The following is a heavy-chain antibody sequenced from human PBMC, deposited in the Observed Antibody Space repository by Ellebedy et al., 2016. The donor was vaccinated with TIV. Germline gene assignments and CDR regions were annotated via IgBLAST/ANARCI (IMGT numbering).Heavy chain of an antibody. Sequence: GGSLRLXCAASGFTFSSYAMHWVRQAPGKGLGWVAVISYDGSNKYYADSVKGRFTISRDNSKNTLYLQMNSLRAEDTAVYYCARDPPMEGWLAKTVLYYFDYWGQGTLVTVSS. CDR2: ISYDGSNK. V-gene: IGHV3-30-3*01. D-gene: IGHD3-16*01. CDR3: ARDPPMEGWLAKTVLYYFDY. J-gene: IGHJ4*02. CDR1: GFTFSSYA.